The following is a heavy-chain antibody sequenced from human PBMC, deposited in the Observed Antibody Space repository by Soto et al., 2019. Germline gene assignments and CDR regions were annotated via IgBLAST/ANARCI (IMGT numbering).Heavy chain of an antibody. D-gene: IGHD3-10*01. Sequence: SESLCLSFAIYGGSFTGYYCCGIRQPSGKGLDGIGQINHSGSTNYNPSLKSRVNISVDTSKNQFSLKLSSVTAADTAVYYCARGALWFGELYLSPRPTYYDDVMGGWGQGTTVIGS. CDR3: ARGALWFGELYLSPRPTYYDDVMGG. V-gene: IGHV4-34*01. CDR2: INHSGST. J-gene: IGHJ6*02. CDR1: GGSFTGYY.